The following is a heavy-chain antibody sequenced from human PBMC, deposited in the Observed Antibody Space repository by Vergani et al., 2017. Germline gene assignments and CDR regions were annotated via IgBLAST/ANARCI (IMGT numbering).Heavy chain of an antibody. CDR2: ISYDGSNK. V-gene: IGHV3-30*03. Sequence: QVQLVESGGGVVQPGRSLRLSCAASGFTFSSYGMHWVRQAPGKGLEWVAVISYDGSNKYYADSVKGRFTISRDNSKNTLYLQMNSLRAEDTAVYYCARDRDSSGYYYFDYWGQGTLVTVSS. CDR3: ARDRDSSGYYYFDY. D-gene: IGHD3-22*01. J-gene: IGHJ4*02. CDR1: GFTFSSYG.